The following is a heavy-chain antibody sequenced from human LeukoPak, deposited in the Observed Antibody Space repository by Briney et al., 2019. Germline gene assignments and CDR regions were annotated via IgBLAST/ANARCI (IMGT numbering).Heavy chain of an antibody. CDR2: ISAYNGDT. D-gene: IGHD1-26*01. V-gene: IGHV1-18*01. CDR1: GYTFTSYG. CDR3: ARGGSDPPPYYYYGMDV. J-gene: IGHJ6*02. Sequence: ALVKVSCNASGYTFTSYGISWVRQAPGQVLEWMGWISAYNGDTNYAQKLQGRVTMTTDTSTSTAYMELRSLRSDDTAVYYCARGGSDPPPYYYYGMDVWAKGPRSPSP.